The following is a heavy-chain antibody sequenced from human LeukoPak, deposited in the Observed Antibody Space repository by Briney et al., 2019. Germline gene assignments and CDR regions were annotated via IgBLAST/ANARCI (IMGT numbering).Heavy chain of an antibody. CDR3: ARNYDYGDYFWFDP. CDR2: ISGSGGST. Sequence: PGGSLRLSCAASGFTFSSYAMSWVRQAPGKGLEWVSAISGSGGSTYYADSVKGRFTISRDNSKNTLYLQMNSLRAEDTAVYYCARNYDYGDYFWFDPWGQGTLVTVSS. D-gene: IGHD4-17*01. V-gene: IGHV3-23*01. J-gene: IGHJ5*02. CDR1: GFTFSSYA.